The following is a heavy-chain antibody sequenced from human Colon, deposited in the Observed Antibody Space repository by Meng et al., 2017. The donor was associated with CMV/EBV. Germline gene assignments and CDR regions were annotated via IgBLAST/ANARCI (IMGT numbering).Heavy chain of an antibody. V-gene: IGHV3-20*04. CDR3: ARGPVARDRWAGFDF. D-gene: IGHD2-21*01. CDR2: SNWNGAFT. J-gene: IGHJ4*02. Sequence: GESLKISCEASGFTFVDYAMTWVRQTPGKGLEWVCGSNWNGAFTGYADSVKGRFAISRDDAKNSLYLQMNNLRAEDTALYYCARGPVARDRWAGFDFWGQGALVTVSS. CDR1: GFTFVDYA.